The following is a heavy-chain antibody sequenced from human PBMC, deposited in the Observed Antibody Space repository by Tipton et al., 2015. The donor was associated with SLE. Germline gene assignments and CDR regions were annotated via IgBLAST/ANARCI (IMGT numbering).Heavy chain of an antibody. J-gene: IGHJ4*02. D-gene: IGHD6-19*01. CDR3: AAEAVAGRDY. Sequence: LRLSCAASGFTFSSYSMNWVRQAPGKGLEWVSYISSSSSTIYYADSVKGRFTISRDNAKNSLYLQMNSLRAEDTAVYYCAAEAVAGRDYWGQGTLVTVSS. V-gene: IGHV3-48*01. CDR2: ISSSSSTI. CDR1: GFTFSSYS.